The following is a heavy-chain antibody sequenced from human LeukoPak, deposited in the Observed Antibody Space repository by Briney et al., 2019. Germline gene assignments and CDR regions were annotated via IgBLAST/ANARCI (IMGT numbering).Heavy chain of an antibody. Sequence: SETLSLTCTVSDGSISSYYWSWIRQPAGKGLEWIGRIYPSGKTNYNPSLKSRVTMSVDTSKNQFSLKLSSVTAADTAVYYCARHSAGTTYDYWGQGTLVTVSS. CDR2: IYPSGKT. CDR3: ARHSAGTTYDY. V-gene: IGHV4-4*07. J-gene: IGHJ4*02. D-gene: IGHD1-7*01. CDR1: DGSISSYY.